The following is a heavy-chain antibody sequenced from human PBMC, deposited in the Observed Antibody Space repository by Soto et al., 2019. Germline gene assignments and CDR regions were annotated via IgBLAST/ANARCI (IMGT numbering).Heavy chain of an antibody. D-gene: IGHD6-19*01. V-gene: IGHV2-5*01. CDR1: GFSLTTSGVG. CDR3: AHRPGGSGFRYYFDY. J-gene: IGHJ4*02. CDR2: IYWNDDD. Sequence: SGPTLVNPTQTLTLTCTFSGFSLTTSGVGVGWIRQPPGKALEWLGLIYWNDDDRYRASLHSRLTITKDTSKNQVVLTMTNMDPEDTATYYCAHRPGGSGFRYYFDYWGQGTLVTVSS.